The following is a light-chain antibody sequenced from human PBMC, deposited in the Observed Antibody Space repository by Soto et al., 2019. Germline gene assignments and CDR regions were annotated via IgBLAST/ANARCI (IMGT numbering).Light chain of an antibody. J-gene: IGLJ2*01. CDR2: EVS. V-gene: IGLV2-14*01. CDR1: SSDIGGYNS. CDR3: SLDRSSNTLV. Sequence: QSALTQPASVSGSPGQSITISCAGTSSDIGGYNSVSWYQQHPGKAPKLMIYEVSYRPSGISDRFSGSRSGNTASLTISGLQAEDEADYYCSLDRSSNTLVFGGGTKLTVL.